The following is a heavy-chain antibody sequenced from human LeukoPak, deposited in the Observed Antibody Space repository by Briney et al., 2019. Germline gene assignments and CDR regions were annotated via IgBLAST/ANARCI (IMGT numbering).Heavy chain of an antibody. V-gene: IGHV3-7*04. J-gene: IGHJ4*02. CDR2: ISEDGSEK. CDR1: GFSFSSYW. D-gene: IGHD3-10*01. Sequence: GGSLRLSCAASGFSFSSYWMSWVRQAPGKGLEWVAKISEDGSEKYYVDSVEGRFTISRDNAKNSLCLQMNSLRAEDTAVYYCARDTGRGVDFDYWGQGTLVTVSS. CDR3: ARDTGRGVDFDY.